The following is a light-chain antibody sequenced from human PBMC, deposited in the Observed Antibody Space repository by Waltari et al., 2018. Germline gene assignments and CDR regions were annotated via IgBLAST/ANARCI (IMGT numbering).Light chain of an antibody. CDR2: EVS. Sequence: EIVMTQTPLSLSVTPGEPASISCKSNQSLLHTDGKTYLYWYLHKAGHPPQLLLYEVSTRFSGVPDRFSGSGSGTDFTLKISRVEAEDVGFYYCMQGVNLPLTFGGGTKVEI. CDR3: MQGVNLPLT. V-gene: IGKV2-29*02. J-gene: IGKJ4*01. CDR1: QSLLHTDGKTY.